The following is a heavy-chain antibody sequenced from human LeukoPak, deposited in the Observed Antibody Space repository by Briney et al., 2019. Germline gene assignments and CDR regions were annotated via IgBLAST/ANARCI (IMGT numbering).Heavy chain of an antibody. CDR2: FYYSGST. Sequence: TSETLSLTCTVSGGSISSSSNYWDWVRQPPGKGLEWIASFYYSGSTYYNPSLKSRVTISVDASKNHFSLKLSSVTAADTAVYYCARRPYWYFDLWGRGTLVTVSS. D-gene: IGHD6-6*01. V-gene: IGHV4-39*02. CDR3: ARRPYWYFDL. CDR1: GGSISSSSNY. J-gene: IGHJ2*01.